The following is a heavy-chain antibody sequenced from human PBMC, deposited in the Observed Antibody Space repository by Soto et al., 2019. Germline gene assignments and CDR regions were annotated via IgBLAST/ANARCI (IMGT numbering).Heavy chain of an antibody. D-gene: IGHD6-19*01. CDR1: GFTFSSYA. CDR2: ISYDGSNK. J-gene: IGHJ4*02. CDR3: ARDLYSSGSFDY. V-gene: IGHV3-30-3*01. Sequence: GGSLRLSCAASGFTFSSYAMHWVRQAPGKGLEWVAVISYDGSNKYHADSVKGRFTISRDNSKNTLYLQMNSLRAEDTAVYYCARDLYSSGSFDYWGQGTLVTVSS.